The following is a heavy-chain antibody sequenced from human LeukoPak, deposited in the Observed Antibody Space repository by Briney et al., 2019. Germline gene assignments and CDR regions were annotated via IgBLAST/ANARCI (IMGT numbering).Heavy chain of an antibody. D-gene: IGHD3-10*01. V-gene: IGHV1-18*01. J-gene: IGHJ6*02. Sequence: ASVKVSCKASGYTFTSYGISWVRQAPGQGLEWMGWISAYNGNTNYAQKLQGRVTMTTDTSTSTAYMELRSLRSDDTAVYYCARDSFHSGNPSSYYYYYGMDVWGQGTTVTVSS. CDR3: ARDSFHSGNPSSYYYYYGMDV. CDR1: GYTFTSYG. CDR2: ISAYNGNT.